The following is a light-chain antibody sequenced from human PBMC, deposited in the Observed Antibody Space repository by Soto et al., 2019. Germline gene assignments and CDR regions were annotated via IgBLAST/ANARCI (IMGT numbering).Light chain of an antibody. Sequence: EIVLTQSPGTLSLSPGERATLSCRASQSVSSSYLARYQQKPGQAPRLLIYGASSRATGIPDRFSGSGSGTDFTLTISRLEPEDFAVYYCQQYGSSPQTFGQGTKLDIK. CDR3: QQYGSSPQT. J-gene: IGKJ1*01. V-gene: IGKV3-20*01. CDR1: QSVSSSY. CDR2: GAS.